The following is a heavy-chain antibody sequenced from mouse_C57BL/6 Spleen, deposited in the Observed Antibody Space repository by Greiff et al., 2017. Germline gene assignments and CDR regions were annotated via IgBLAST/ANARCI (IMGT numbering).Heavy chain of an antibody. Sequence: QVQLQQPGAELVTPGASVKLSCKASGYTFTSYWMHWVKQRPGQGLEWIGMIHPNSGSTNYNEKFKSKATLTVDKSSSTAYMQLSSLTSEDSAVYYCARKVLEGDVDYWGQGTTLTVSS. CDR1: GYTFTSYW. CDR3: ARKVLEGDVDY. D-gene: IGHD2-14*01. CDR2: IHPNSGST. J-gene: IGHJ2*01. V-gene: IGHV1-64*01.